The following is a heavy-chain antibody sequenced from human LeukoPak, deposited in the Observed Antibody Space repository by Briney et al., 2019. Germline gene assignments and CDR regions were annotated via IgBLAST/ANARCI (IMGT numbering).Heavy chain of an antibody. CDR3: ARVPRGGELWGAPDC. J-gene: IGHJ4*02. CDR1: GFTFSSHS. D-gene: IGHD2-21*01. Sequence: GGSLTLSCPDSGFTFSSHSMKLVRQAPRNGMEWLSSISISSSYIDYADSVKGRFTISRDNAKNSLYLQMNSPRAEDTAVYYCARVPRGGELWGAPDCWGQGTLVTVSS. V-gene: IGHV3-21*01. CDR2: ISISSSYI.